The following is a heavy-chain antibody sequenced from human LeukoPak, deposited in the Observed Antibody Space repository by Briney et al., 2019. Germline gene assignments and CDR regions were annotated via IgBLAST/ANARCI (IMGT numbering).Heavy chain of an antibody. CDR3: ARIPVAGNLIDY. V-gene: IGHV1-2*02. J-gene: IGHJ4*02. Sequence: ASVKVSCKASGYTFTGYYMHWVRQAPGQGLEWMGWINPNSGGTNYAQKFQGRVTMTRDTSISTAYMELSRPRSDDTAVYYCARIPVAGNLIDYWGQGTLVTVSS. CDR1: GYTFTGYY. D-gene: IGHD6-19*01. CDR2: INPNSGGT.